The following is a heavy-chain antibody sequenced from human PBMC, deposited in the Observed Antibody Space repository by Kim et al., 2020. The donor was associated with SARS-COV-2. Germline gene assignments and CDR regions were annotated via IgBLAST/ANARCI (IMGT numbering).Heavy chain of an antibody. CDR2: IYYSGST. J-gene: IGHJ6*02. D-gene: IGHD3-10*01. V-gene: IGHV4-59*13. CDR1: GGSISSYY. Sequence: SETLSLTCTVSGGSISSYYWSWIRQPPGKGLEWIGYIYYSGSTNYNPSLKSRVTISVDTSKNQFSLKLSSVTAADTAVYYCAGSYYGSGSYHDPYYYYGVDVWGQGTPVTVSS. CDR3: AGSYYGSGSYHDPYYYYGVDV.